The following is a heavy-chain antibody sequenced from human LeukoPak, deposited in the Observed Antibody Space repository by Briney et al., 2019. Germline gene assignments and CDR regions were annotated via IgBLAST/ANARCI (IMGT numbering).Heavy chain of an antibody. CDR2: INPNSGGT. D-gene: IGHD3-10*01. V-gene: IGHV1-2*02. Sequence: GASVKVSRKASGYTFTGYYMHWVRQAPGQGLEWMGWINPNSGGTNYAQKFQGRVTMTRDTSISTAYMELSRLRSDDTAVYYCARVPLVRGVYNWFDPWGQGTLVTVSS. CDR3: ARVPLVRGVYNWFDP. J-gene: IGHJ5*02. CDR1: GYTFTGYY.